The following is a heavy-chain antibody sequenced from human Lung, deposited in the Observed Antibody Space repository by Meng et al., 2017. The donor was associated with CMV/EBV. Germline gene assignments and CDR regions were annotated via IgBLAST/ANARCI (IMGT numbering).Heavy chain of an antibody. D-gene: IGHD3-22*01. CDR2: VNHRGSS. J-gene: IGHJ4*02. Sequence: SETLSLTCAVSGGSFSHNYWSWIRQPPGKGLEWIGEVNHRGSSNYNPSLMSRVTISVDTSKKQCSLKMSSVTAADTAVYYCAREAAGDYDSSGPVDYWGQGTLVTVSS. CDR1: GGSFSHNY. V-gene: IGHV4-34*01. CDR3: AREAAGDYDSSGPVDY.